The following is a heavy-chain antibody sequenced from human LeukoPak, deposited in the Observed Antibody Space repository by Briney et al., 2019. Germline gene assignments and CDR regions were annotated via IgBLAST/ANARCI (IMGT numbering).Heavy chain of an antibody. D-gene: IGHD2-2*01. Sequence: ASAKVSCKASGYTFTGYHMHWVRQAPGQGLEWMGRINPNSGDTNYAQKFQGRVTMTRDTSISTAYVELRSLRSDDTAVYYCARDIVVVPAAPRPNYYYYGMDVWGQGTTVTVSS. CDR3: ARDIVVVPAAPRPNYYYYGMDV. CDR2: INPNSGDT. J-gene: IGHJ6*02. V-gene: IGHV1-2*06. CDR1: GYTFTGYH.